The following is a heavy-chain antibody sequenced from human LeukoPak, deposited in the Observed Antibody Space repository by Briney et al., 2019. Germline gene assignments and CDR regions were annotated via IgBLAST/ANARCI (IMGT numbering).Heavy chain of an antibody. CDR2: ISAYNGNT. V-gene: IGHV1-18*01. Sequence: ASVKVSCKASGYTFTSYGISWVRQAPGQGLEWMGWISAYNGNTNYAQKLQGRVTMTTDTSTSTAYMELRSLRSDDTAVYYCARDPSGYSYGDRPDYWGQGTLVTVSS. D-gene: IGHD5-18*01. J-gene: IGHJ4*02. CDR1: GYTFTSYG. CDR3: ARDPSGYSYGDRPDY.